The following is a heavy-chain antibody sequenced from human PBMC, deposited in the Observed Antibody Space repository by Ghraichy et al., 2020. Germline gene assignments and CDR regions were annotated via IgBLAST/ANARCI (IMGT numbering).Heavy chain of an antibody. J-gene: IGHJ6*02. CDR2: INAQNGDT. Sequence: ASVKVSCKASGYTFTNYNIAWVRQAPGQGLEWMGWINAQNGDTNYAQRVQDRVTMTTDTSTSTAYMDLRSLRPDETAVYFCARATHYYYGMDVWGQGTTVTVSS. V-gene: IGHV1-18*01. CDR1: GYTFTNYN. CDR3: ARATHYYYGMDV.